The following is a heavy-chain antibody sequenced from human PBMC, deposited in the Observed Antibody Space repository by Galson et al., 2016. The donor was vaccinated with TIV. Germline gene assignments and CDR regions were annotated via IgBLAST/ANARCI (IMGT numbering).Heavy chain of an antibody. V-gene: IGHV1-69*13. CDR3: ATDRNTALDTYHASYGVDA. CDR2: INPLLGTV. Sequence: SVKVSCKASGDTFSMIVFNWVRQATGQGLDWMGGINPLLGTVNKAQKFKGRVTFTADESRSTADMELSSLKSEDEAIYYCATDRNTALDTYHASYGVDAWVQGTAVIVSS. D-gene: IGHD5-18*01. J-gene: IGHJ6*02. CDR1: GDTFSMIV.